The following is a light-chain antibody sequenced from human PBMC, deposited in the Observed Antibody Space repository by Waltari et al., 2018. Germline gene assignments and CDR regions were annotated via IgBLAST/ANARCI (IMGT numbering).Light chain of an antibody. Sequence: QTALTQPRSVSGSAGQSVTISCSGTSSDVGGYNYLSWYQQNPGKAPKLMIYHVTKRTSGVPVRFAGSTSGNAASLTITGLRAEDEADYYCCSYAGIVTLSVFGAGTKVTVL. CDR1: SSDVGGYNY. CDR2: HVT. V-gene: IGLV2-11*01. CDR3: CSYAGIVTLSV. J-gene: IGLJ1*01.